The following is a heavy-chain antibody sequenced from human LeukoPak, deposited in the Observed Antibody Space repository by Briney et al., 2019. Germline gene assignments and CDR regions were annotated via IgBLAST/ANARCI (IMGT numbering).Heavy chain of an antibody. D-gene: IGHD5-18*01. CDR1: GGSISSYY. Sequence: SETLSLTCTVSGGSISSYYWSWIRQPPGKGLEWIGYIYHSGSTNYNPSLKSRVTISVDTSKNLFSLKLSSVTAADTAVYFCARYSYAYFDYWGQGTLVTVSS. CDR3: ARYSYAYFDY. V-gene: IGHV4-59*01. J-gene: IGHJ4*02. CDR2: IYHSGST.